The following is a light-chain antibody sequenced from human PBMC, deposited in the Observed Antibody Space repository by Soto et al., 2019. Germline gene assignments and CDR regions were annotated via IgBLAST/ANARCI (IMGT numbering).Light chain of an antibody. CDR3: QQYYNYPWT. J-gene: IGKJ1*01. V-gene: IGKV1-5*01. CDR2: DAS. CDR1: RSISNR. Sequence: DIQMTQSPSTLSASVGDRVVITCRASRSISNRLAWHQQKPGKAPKVLIYDASNLKSGVPSRFSGSGSGTEFTLTISSLQPDDFATYYCQQYYNYPWTFGQGTKVDI.